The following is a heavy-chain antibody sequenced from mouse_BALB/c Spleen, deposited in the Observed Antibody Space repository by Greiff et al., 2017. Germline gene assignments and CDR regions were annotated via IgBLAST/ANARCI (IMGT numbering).Heavy chain of an antibody. Sequence: QVQLQQSGAELARPGASVKMSCKASGYTFTSHTMHWVKQRPGQGLEWIGYINPSSGYTNYNQKFKDKATLTADKSSSTAYMQLSSLTSEDSAVYYCARLDYGYERGYYFDYWGQGTTLTVSS. V-gene: IGHV1-4*01. CDR1: GYTFTSHT. D-gene: IGHD1-2*01. CDR3: ARLDYGYERGYYFDY. J-gene: IGHJ2*01. CDR2: INPSSGYT.